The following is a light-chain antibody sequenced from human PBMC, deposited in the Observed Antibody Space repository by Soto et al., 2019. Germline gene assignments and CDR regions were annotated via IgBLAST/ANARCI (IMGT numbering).Light chain of an antibody. J-gene: IGLJ2*01. CDR3: SSYAGSNPV. Sequence: QSALTQPPSASGSPGQSVTISCTGTSSDVGGYNYVSWYQQHPGKAPKLMIYEVSKRPSGVSDRFSGSNSGNTASLTVSGLQAEDEADYYCSSYAGSNPVFGGGTKLTVL. V-gene: IGLV2-8*01. CDR2: EVS. CDR1: SSDVGGYNY.